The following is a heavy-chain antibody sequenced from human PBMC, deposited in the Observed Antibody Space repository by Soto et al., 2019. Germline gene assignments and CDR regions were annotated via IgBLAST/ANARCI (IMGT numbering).Heavy chain of an antibody. D-gene: IGHD3-22*01. CDR1: GGTFSSYA. V-gene: IGHV1-69*01. CDR3: ASRSSNCYDRSGYYAYHFDY. Sequence: QVQLVQSGAEVKKPGSSVKVSCKASGGTFSSYAISRVRQAPGQGLEWMGGIIPIFGTANYAQKFQGRVTITADESTSTTYMELSSLRSEDTAVYYCASRSSNCYDRSGYYAYHFDYWGQGTLVSVSS. CDR2: IIPIFGTA. J-gene: IGHJ4*02.